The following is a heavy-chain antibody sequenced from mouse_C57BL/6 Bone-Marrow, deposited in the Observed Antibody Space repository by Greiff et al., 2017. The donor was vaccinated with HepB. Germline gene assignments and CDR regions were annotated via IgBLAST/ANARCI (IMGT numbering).Heavy chain of an antibody. D-gene: IGHD2-2*01. CDR2: IDPSDSYT. CDR1: GYTFTSYW. CDR3: AREVVTTGWYFDV. J-gene: IGHJ1*03. Sequence: QVQLQQPGAELVKPGASVKLSCKASGYTFTSYWMQWVKQRPGQGLEWIGEIDPSDSYTNYNQKFKGKATFTVDTSSSTAYMQLSSLTSEDSAVYYCAREVVTTGWYFDVWGTGTTVTVSS. V-gene: IGHV1-50*01.